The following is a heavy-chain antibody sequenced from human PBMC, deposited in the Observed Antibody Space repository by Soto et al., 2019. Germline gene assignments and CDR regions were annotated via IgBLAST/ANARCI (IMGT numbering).Heavy chain of an antibody. CDR2: IHHSGST. Sequence: QVQLQESGPGLVKPSETLSLTCSVSGGSITSHYCSWFRQPPGKGLEWIGYIHHSGSTSYNPSLTRRVTMSVDTSKNQFALKVSSVTAADTALYYCARQGFGQLHGLVDVWGPGTTVTVSS. CDR1: GGSITSHY. J-gene: IGHJ6*02. V-gene: IGHV4-59*08. CDR3: ARQGFGQLHGLVDV. D-gene: IGHD3-10*01.